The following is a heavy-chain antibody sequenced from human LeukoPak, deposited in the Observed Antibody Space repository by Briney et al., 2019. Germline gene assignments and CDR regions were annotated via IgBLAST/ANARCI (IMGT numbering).Heavy chain of an antibody. Sequence: PSETLSLTCTVSGGSISSSTYYWGWIRQPPGKGLEWIVSIYNSWITYYHPSLNSLVTIAVDSSKNQFSLKLSSVTAADTAVYYCARHSWGLPPAEYFQHWGQGTLVTVSS. D-gene: IGHD3-16*01. CDR1: GGSISSSTYY. CDR3: ARHSWGLPPAEYFQH. CDR2: IYNSWIT. J-gene: IGHJ1*01. V-gene: IGHV4-39*01.